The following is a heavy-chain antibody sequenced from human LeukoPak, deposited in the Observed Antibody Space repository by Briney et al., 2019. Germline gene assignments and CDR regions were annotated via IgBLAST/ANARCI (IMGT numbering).Heavy chain of an antibody. J-gene: IGHJ5*02. Sequence: SETLSLTCTVSGGSLSSSSYYWGWLRQPPGKGLEWVGSIYYSGSTYYNPSLKSRVTISVDTSKNQFSLKLSSVTTADTAVYYCARLGAGYSSGWYGFLSNWFDPWGQGTLVTVSS. D-gene: IGHD6-19*01. CDR2: IYYSGST. CDR1: GGSLSSSSYY. CDR3: ARLGAGYSSGWYGFLSNWFDP. V-gene: IGHV4-39*01.